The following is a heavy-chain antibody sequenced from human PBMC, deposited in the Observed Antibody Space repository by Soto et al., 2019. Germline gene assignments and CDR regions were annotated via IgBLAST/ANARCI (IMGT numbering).Heavy chain of an antibody. V-gene: IGHV1-69*06. CDR1: GGTFSSYA. CDR3: ARGPTMVRGVIDPFYYYYGMDV. Sequence: ASVTVSCKASGGTFSSYAISWVRQAPGQGLEWMGGIIPIFGTANYAQKFQGRVTITADKSTSTAYMELSSLRSEDTAVYYCARGPTMVRGVIDPFYYYYGMDVWGQGTTVTVSS. CDR2: IIPIFGTA. J-gene: IGHJ6*02. D-gene: IGHD3-10*01.